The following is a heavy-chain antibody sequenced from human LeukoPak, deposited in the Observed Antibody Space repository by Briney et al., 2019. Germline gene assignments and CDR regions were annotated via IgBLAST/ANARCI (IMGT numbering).Heavy chain of an antibody. CDR3: ARDGPQMAAPFDY. CDR2: ISSSSSTI. D-gene: IGHD6-6*01. V-gene: IGHV3-48*01. CDR1: GFTFSSYS. J-gene: IGHJ4*02. Sequence: GGSLRLSCAASGFTFSSYSMDWVRQAPGKGLEWVSYISSSSSTIYYADSVKGRFTISRDNAKNSLYLQMNSLRAEDTAVYYCARDGPQMAAPFDYWGQGTLVTVSS.